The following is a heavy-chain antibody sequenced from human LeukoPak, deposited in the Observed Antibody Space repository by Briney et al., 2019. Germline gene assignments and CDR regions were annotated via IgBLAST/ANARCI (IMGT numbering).Heavy chain of an antibody. Sequence: ASVKVSCKASGYTFTSYDINWVRQATGQGLEWLGWMNPNSGNTGYAQKFQGRVTMTRNTSISTAYMELSSLRSEDTAVYCCARAANWKDSSGWYFYYYYMDVWGKGTTVTVSS. D-gene: IGHD6-19*01. CDR1: GYTFTSYD. CDR3: ARAANWKDSSGWYFYYYYMDV. CDR2: MNPNSGNT. J-gene: IGHJ6*03. V-gene: IGHV1-8*01.